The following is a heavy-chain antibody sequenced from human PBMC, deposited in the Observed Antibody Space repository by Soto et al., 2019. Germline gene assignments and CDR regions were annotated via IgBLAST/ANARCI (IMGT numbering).Heavy chain of an antibody. CDR2: MNPNSGNT. J-gene: IGHJ4*02. CDR1: GYTFTSYE. CDR3: AREGGYSGYDLDY. V-gene: IGHV1-8*01. Sequence: ASVKVSCKASGYTFTSYEINWVRQATGPGLEWMGWMNPNSGNTGYAQKFQGRVTMTRNTSINTAYMELSSLRSEDTAVYFCAREGGYSGYDLDYWGPGTLVTVS. D-gene: IGHD5-12*01.